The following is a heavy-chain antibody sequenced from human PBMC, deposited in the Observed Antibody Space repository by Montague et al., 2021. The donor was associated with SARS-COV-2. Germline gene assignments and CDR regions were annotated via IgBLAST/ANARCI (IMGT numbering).Heavy chain of an antibody. J-gene: IGHJ5*01. V-gene: IGHV4-34*01. CDR1: GGSLSGYY. D-gene: IGHD3-3*01. CDR2: INHSGST. CDR3: ARGADYDFWSGFLRYKWFDP. Sequence: SETLSLTCAAYGGSLSGYYWPWIRQTPAKGLEWIGEINHSGSTNYNPSLKSRLTISVDTSKKQFSLKLNSMTAADTAVYYCARGADYDFWSGFLRYKWFDPWGLGTPVTVSS.